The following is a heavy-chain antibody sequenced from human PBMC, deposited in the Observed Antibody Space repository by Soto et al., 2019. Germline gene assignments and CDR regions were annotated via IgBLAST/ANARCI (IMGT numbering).Heavy chain of an antibody. CDR2: VNPNSGNT. D-gene: IGHD2-15*01. V-gene: IGHV1-8*01. J-gene: IGHJ4*02. CDR1: GYTFTTYD. CDR3: VRGSSSGGWSEGDY. Sequence: ASVKVSCKASGYTFTTYDINWVRQATGQGLEWMGWVNPNSGNTGYAEKFQGRVTMTRDTSISTAYMELSSLTSEDTAIYYCVRGSSSGGWSEGDYRGQGALVPVSS.